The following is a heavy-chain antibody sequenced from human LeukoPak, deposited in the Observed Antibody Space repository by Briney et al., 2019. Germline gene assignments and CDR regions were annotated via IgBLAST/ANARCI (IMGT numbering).Heavy chain of an antibody. V-gene: IGHV4-59*01. D-gene: IGHD4-17*01. Sequence: SETLSLTCTVSGGSISTYYWSWIRQPPGKGLEWIGYVYYSGSTTYNPSLKSRVTISVDTSKNQFSLRVNSLTAADTAVYYCARGRYYGDCDYWGQGALVSVSS. CDR3: ARGRYYGDCDY. J-gene: IGHJ4*02. CDR1: GGSISTYY. CDR2: VYYSGST.